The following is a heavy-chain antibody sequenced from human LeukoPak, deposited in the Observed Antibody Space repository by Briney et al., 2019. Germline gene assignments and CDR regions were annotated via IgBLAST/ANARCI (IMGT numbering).Heavy chain of an antibody. Sequence: GSLRLSCAASGFTFSSYAMSWVRQPPGKGLEWIGEINHSGSTNYNPSLKSRVTISVDTSKNQFSLKLSSVTAADTAVYYCARGGRKDYYGSGSYYKNWGQGTLVTVSS. CDR1: GFTFSSYA. J-gene: IGHJ4*02. D-gene: IGHD3-10*01. CDR2: INHSGST. CDR3: ARGGRKDYYGSGSYYKN. V-gene: IGHV4-34*01.